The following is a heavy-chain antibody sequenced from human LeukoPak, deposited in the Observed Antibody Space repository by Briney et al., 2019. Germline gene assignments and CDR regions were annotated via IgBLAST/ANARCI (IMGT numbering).Heavy chain of an antibody. D-gene: IGHD5-12*01. CDR3: ARGPAVATITNYYYYGMDV. J-gene: IGHJ6*02. Sequence: ASVKGSCKASGYTFTSYGISWVRQAPGQGLEWMGWISAYSGNTNYAQKLQGRVTMTTDTSASTAYMELRSLRSDDTAVYYCARGPAVATITNYYYYGMDVWGQGTTVTVSS. CDR2: ISAYSGNT. CDR1: GYTFTSYG. V-gene: IGHV1-18*01.